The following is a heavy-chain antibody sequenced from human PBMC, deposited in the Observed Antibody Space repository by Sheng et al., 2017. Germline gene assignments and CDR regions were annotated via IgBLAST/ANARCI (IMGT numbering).Heavy chain of an antibody. CDR2: IYYSGNT. D-gene: IGHD6-19*01. Sequence: QLQLQESGPGLVKPSETLSLTCTVSGGSISSGTYSWGWIRQPPGKGLEWIGSIYYSGNTYYNPSLKSRVTMSLDTSKNQFSLKLSSVTAADTALYYCARDSGAWYHFGNRGRGTLVTVSS. J-gene: IGHJ4*02. CDR3: ARDSGAWYHFGN. CDR1: GGSISSGTYS. V-gene: IGHV4-39*07.